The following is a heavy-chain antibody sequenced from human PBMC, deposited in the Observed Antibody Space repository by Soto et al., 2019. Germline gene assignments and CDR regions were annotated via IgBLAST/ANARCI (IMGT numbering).Heavy chain of an antibody. CDR1: GFTCTSFG. V-gene: IGHV3-33*01. Sequence: GGSLRLSCAASGFTCTSFGMHWVRQAPGKGLEWVAVIWYDGSNKHYADSVKGRFTISRDNTKNTLYLQMSSLRADDTAVYYCARVQSGSNYGYYYYAMDVWGQGTTVTVSS. CDR3: ARVQSGSNYGYYYYAMDV. CDR2: IWYDGSNK. J-gene: IGHJ6*02. D-gene: IGHD4-4*01.